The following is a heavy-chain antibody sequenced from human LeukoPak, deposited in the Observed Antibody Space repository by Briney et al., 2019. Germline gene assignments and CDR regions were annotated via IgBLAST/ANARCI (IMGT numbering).Heavy chain of an antibody. CDR3: ARDRDCSTTSCRTRTFDY. CDR2: ISYDGSNK. Sequence: PGGSLRLSCAASGFTFSSYAMHWVRQAPGKGLEWVAVISYDGSNKYCADSVKGRFTISRDNSKNTLYLQMNSLRAEDTAVYYCARDRDCSTTSCRTRTFDYWGREPWSPSPQ. V-gene: IGHV3-30*04. D-gene: IGHD2-2*01. CDR1: GFTFSSYA. J-gene: IGHJ4*02.